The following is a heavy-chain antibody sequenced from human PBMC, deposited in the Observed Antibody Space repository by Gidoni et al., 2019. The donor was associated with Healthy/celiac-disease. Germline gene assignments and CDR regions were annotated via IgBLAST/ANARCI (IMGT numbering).Heavy chain of an antibody. J-gene: IGHJ4*02. D-gene: IGHD3-9*01. CDR1: GFTFSSYA. CDR2: ISGSGCST. Sequence: EVQLLESGGGLVQPGGSLRLSCAASGFTFSSYAMSWVRQAPGKGLEWVSAISGSGCSTYYADSVKGRFTISRDNSKNTLYLQMNSLRAEDTAVYYCAKDPNDILTGADYWGQGTLVTVSS. CDR3: AKDPNDILTGADY. V-gene: IGHV3-23*01.